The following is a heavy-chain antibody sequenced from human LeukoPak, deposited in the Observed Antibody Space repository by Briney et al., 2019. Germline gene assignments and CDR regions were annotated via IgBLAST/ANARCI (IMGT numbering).Heavy chain of an antibody. CDR2: IWYDGSNK. Sequence: AGGTLRLSCAASGFPFSMYWMTWVRQAPGKGLEWVAVIWYDGSNKYYADSVKGRFTISRDNSKKTLYLQMNSLRAEDTAVYYCARGRDTAMALDYWGQGTLVTVSS. CDR3: ARGRDTAMALDY. J-gene: IGHJ4*02. D-gene: IGHD5-18*01. CDR1: GFPFSMYW. V-gene: IGHV3-33*07.